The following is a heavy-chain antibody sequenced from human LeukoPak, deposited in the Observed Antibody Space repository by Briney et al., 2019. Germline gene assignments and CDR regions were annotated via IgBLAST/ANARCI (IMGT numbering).Heavy chain of an antibody. Sequence: GGSLRLSCAASGFTFSSYSMNWVRQAPGKGLEWVSSISSSSSYIYYADSVKGRFTISRDNAKNSLHLQMNSLRAEDTAVYYCARAVAEDIVVVVAANNWFDPWGQGTLVTVSS. CDR2: ISSSSSYI. V-gene: IGHV3-21*01. CDR1: GFTFSSYS. CDR3: ARAVAEDIVVVVAANNWFDP. D-gene: IGHD2-15*01. J-gene: IGHJ5*02.